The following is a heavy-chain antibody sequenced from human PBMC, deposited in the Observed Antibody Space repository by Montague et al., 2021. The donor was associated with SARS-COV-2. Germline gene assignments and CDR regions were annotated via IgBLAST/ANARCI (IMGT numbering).Heavy chain of an antibody. J-gene: IGHJ4*02. CDR2: IDWDDGDK. CDR3: ARSYGTTVVTRAFDY. D-gene: IGHD4-23*01. V-gene: IGHV2-70*01. Sequence: PALVKPTQTLTLTCTFSGFSLSTSGMCVSWIRQPPGKALEWLTLIDWDDGDKYYSTSLKTRLTISKDTSKNQVVLTMTNMDPVDTATYYCARSYGTTVVTRAFDYWGQGTLVTVSS. CDR1: GFSLSTSGMC.